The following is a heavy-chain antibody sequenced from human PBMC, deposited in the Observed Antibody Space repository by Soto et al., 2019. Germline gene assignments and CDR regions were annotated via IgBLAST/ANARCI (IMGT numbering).Heavy chain of an antibody. CDR2: IYYIGST. CDR1: GGSISSYY. V-gene: IGHV4-59*01. Sequence: QVQLQESGPGLVKPSETLSLTCTVSGGSISSYYWSWIRQPPGKGLEWIGYIYYIGSTNYNPSLKSRVPLSVDTSKYQFSLTLSSVTAADTAVYYCARDEVGAQIYWGQGTLVTVSS. CDR3: ARDEVGAQIY. J-gene: IGHJ4*02. D-gene: IGHD1-26*01.